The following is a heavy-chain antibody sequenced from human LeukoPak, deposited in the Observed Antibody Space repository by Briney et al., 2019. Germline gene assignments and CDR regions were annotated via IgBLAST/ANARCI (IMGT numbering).Heavy chain of an antibody. D-gene: IGHD3-16*02. CDR3: AREHYDYFWGTYRSYALDI. J-gene: IGHJ3*02. Sequence: PGGSLRLSCAASELNVSNNYMNWVRQAPGKGLDWVSVIYSGGTTNYADSVQGRFTISRDSSKNTVYLQMNRLRADDTAVYYCAREHYDYFWGTYRSYALDIWGQGTMVTVSS. CDR2: IYSGGTT. V-gene: IGHV3-53*01. CDR1: ELNVSNNY.